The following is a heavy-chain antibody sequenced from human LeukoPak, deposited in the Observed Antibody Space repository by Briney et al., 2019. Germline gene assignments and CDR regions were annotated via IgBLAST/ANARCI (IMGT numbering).Heavy chain of an antibody. Sequence: ASVKASCKASGGTFSSYAISWVRQAPGQGLEWMGGIIPIFGTANYAQKFQGRVTITADKSTSTAYMELSSLRSEDTAVYYCARSRPQGLWFGELSGAGYYYYYMDVWGKGTTVTVSS. CDR3: ARSRPQGLWFGELSGAGYYYYYMDV. CDR1: GGTFSSYA. J-gene: IGHJ6*03. CDR2: IIPIFGTA. V-gene: IGHV1-69*06. D-gene: IGHD3-10*01.